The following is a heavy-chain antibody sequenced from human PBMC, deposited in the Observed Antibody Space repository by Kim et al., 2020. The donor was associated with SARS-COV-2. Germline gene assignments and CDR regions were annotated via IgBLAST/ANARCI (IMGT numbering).Heavy chain of an antibody. Sequence: GGSLRLSCAASGFTFSSYWMSWVRQAPGKGLEWVANIKQDGSEKYYVDSVKGRFTISRDNAKNSLYLQMNSLRAEDTAVYYCARDGWSWGSDAFDIWGQGTMVTVSS. CDR3: ARDGWSWGSDAFDI. CDR2: IKQDGSEK. CDR1: GFTFSSYW. J-gene: IGHJ3*02. V-gene: IGHV3-7*03. D-gene: IGHD1-26*01.